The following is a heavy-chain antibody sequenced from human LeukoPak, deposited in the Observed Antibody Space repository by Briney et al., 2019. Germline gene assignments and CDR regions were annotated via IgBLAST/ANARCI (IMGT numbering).Heavy chain of an antibody. CDR1: GGSISSSSYY. D-gene: IGHD1-26*01. CDR2: IYYSGST. V-gene: IGHV4-39*01. CDR3: ATTPRSYYYYYYGMDV. J-gene: IGHJ6*02. Sequence: PSETLSLTCTVSGGSISSSSYYWGWIRQPPGKGLEWIGSIYYSGSTYYNPSLKSRVTISVDTSKNQFSLKLSSVTAADTAVYYCATTPRSYYYYYYGMDVWGQGTTVTVSS.